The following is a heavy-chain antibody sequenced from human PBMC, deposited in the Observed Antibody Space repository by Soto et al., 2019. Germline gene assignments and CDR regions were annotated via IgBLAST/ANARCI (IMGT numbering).Heavy chain of an antibody. J-gene: IGHJ6*02. D-gene: IGHD1-1*01. CDR1: GFIFSDYY. V-gene: IGHV3-11*06. CDR2: ISTRSTYT. Sequence: PGGSLGLSCASSGFIFSDYYMIWVRQTPGKGLDLISYISTRSTYTNYADSVKGRFTISRDNTKNSLYLQMDSLRVEDTAVYYCARDLAWKRGKVGRYYYGMDVWGQGTTVTVS. CDR3: ARDLAWKRGKVGRYYYGMDV.